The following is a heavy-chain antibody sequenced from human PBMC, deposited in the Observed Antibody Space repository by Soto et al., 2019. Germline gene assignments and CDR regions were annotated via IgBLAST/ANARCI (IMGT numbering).Heavy chain of an antibody. CDR3: ARQWGGDY. CDR2: ASYSGSP. V-gene: IGHV4-59*08. Sequence: QVQLQESGPGLVKPSETLSLTCTVSGGSIGSHYWSWLRQPPGEGLEWIGRASYSGSPNYNPSPKSRVTFTIGTSKTQFSLKLTSVTAADTAVYYCARQWGGDYWGQGTLVTVSS. D-gene: IGHD3-16*01. CDR1: GGSIGSHY. J-gene: IGHJ4*02.